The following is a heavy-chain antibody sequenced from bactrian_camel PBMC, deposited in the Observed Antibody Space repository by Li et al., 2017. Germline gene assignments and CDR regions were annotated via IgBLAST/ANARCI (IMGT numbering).Heavy chain of an antibody. CDR1: GYTTTSYC. J-gene: IGHJ4*01. V-gene: IGHV3S10*01. Sequence: DVQLVESGGGSVQSGGSLRLSCAIFGYTTTSYCLGWFRQAPGKEREGIATIDQDGTTIYADSVVGRLTISQDDAKTMLYLQMNNLKPEDTAMYYCAVDHGSCWPNLSPLHWDYWGQGTQVTVS. CDR3: AVDHGSCWPNLSPLHWDY. CDR2: IDQDGTT. D-gene: IGHD5*01.